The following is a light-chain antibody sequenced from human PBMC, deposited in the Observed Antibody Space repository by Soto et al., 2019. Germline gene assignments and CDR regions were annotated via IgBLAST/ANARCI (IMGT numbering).Light chain of an antibody. CDR1: QTLSNSF. J-gene: IGKJ5*01. Sequence: EIVLTQSPGTLSLSPGERATLSCRASQTLSNSFIAWYQQKPGQARRLLIYDTSSRATGVPDRYIASGSGTDFTLTISRLEPEDFAVFFCQQYGTSEIIFGQGTRLENK. CDR2: DTS. CDR3: QQYGTSEII. V-gene: IGKV3-20*01.